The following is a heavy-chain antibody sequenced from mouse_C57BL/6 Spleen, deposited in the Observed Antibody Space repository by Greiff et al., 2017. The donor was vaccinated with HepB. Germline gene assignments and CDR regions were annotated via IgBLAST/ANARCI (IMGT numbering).Heavy chain of an antibody. CDR3: ARNPIYYYGSSSWYFDV. CDR1: GFSLTSYG. V-gene: IGHV2-2*01. J-gene: IGHJ1*03. D-gene: IGHD1-1*01. CDR2: IWSGGST. Sequence: QVQLKESGPGLVQPSQSLSITCTVSGFSLTSYGVHWVRQSPGKGLEWLGVIWSGGSTDYNAAFISRLSISKDNSKSQVFFKMNSLQADDTAIYYCARNPIYYYGSSSWYFDVWGTGTTVTVSS.